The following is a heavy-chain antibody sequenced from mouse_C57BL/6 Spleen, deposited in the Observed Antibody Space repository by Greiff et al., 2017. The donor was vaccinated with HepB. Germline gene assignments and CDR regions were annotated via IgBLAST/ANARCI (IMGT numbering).Heavy chain of an antibody. V-gene: IGHV1-64*01. J-gene: IGHJ1*03. CDR3: AREGFYYGSSYEGYFDV. CDR2: IHPNSGST. CDR1: GYTFTSYW. Sequence: VQLQQSGAELVKPGASVKLSCKASGYTFTSYWMHWVKQRPGQGLEWIGMIHPNSGSTNYNEKFKSKATLTVDKSSSTAYMQLSSLTSEDSAVYYWAREGFYYGSSYEGYFDVWGTGTTVTVSS. D-gene: IGHD1-1*01.